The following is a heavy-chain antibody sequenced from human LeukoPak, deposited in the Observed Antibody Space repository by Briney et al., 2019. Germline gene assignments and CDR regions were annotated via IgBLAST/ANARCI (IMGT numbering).Heavy chain of an antibody. V-gene: IGHV4-59*08. CDR1: GGSISSYY. CDR3: ARPGFGGVIIPGAFDI. D-gene: IGHD3-16*02. CDR2: IYYSGST. J-gene: IGHJ3*02. Sequence: PSETLSLTCTVSGGSISSYYWSWIRQPPGKGLEWIGYIYYSGSTNYNPSLKGRVTISVDTSKNQFSLKLSSVTAADTAVYYCARPGFGGVIIPGAFDIWGQGTMVTVSS.